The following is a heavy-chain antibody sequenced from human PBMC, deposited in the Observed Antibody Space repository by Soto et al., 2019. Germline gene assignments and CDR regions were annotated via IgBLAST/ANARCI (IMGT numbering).Heavy chain of an antibody. J-gene: IGHJ3*01. CDR1: GGTFNGYG. D-gene: IGHD3-10*01. CDR2: TVPVFDTS. Sequence: QVQLVQSGAVVKKPGSSVEVSCKASGGTFNGYGISWVRQAPGQGLEWMGGTVPVFDTSKYAPRFQGRVTITADTSTSTAYMELSSVTSEDTAIYFCARGVSNSGAYYTGPSAYDLWGQGTLVIVSS. CDR3: ARGVSNSGAYYTGPSAYDL. V-gene: IGHV1-69*06.